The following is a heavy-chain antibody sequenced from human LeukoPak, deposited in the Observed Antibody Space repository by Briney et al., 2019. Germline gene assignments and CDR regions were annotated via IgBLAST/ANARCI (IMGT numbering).Heavy chain of an antibody. Sequence: SGTLSLPCTVSGGSISSFYWGWVRQPPGEGLGWVVGIYTSGGANYNPSLKSRVTMSVDTSKNQFSLKPSSVTAADTAVYYCAGGYYDFWSGPDTRGLYYYMDVWGKGTTVTVSS. CDR1: GGSISSFY. CDR2: IYTSGGA. D-gene: IGHD3-3*01. CDR3: AGGYYDFWSGPDTRGLYYYMDV. V-gene: IGHV4-4*07. J-gene: IGHJ6*03.